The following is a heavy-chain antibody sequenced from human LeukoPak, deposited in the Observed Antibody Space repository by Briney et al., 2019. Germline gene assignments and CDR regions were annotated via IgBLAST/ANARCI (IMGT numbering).Heavy chain of an antibody. CDR1: GFTFSNAW. D-gene: IGHD6-19*01. J-gene: IGHJ4*02. CDR2: IKSKTDGGTT. Sequence: SGGSLRLSCAASGFTFSNAWMSWVRQAPGKGLEWVGRIKSKTDGGTTDYAAPVKGRFTISRDDSKNTLYLQMNSLKTEDTAVYYCTTAQGYSSGWYPFDYWGQGTLVTVSS. V-gene: IGHV3-15*01. CDR3: TTAQGYSSGWYPFDY.